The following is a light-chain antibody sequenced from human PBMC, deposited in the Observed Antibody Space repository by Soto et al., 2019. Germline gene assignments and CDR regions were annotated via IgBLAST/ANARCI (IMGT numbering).Light chain of an antibody. CDR1: SSDVGGYNY. Sequence: QSALTQPPSASGSPGQSVTISCTGTSSDVGGYNYVSWYQQHPGKAPKVMIYEVSKRPSGVPDRLSGSKSGNTASLTVSGLQAEDEADYYCSSNAGSNNLVFGGGTKLTVL. CDR3: SSNAGSNNLV. V-gene: IGLV2-8*01. CDR2: EVS. J-gene: IGLJ2*01.